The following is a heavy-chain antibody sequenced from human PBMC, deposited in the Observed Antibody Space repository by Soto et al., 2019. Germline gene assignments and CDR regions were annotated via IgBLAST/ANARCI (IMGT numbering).Heavy chain of an antibody. V-gene: IGHV1-18*01. CDR2: ISAYNGNT. J-gene: IGHJ6*02. CDR3: ARDIVVVPAAIGPYYYYYGMDV. CDR1: GYTFTSYD. D-gene: IGHD2-2*01. Sequence: ASVKVSCKASGYTFTSYDISWVRQAPGQGLEWMGWISAYNGNTNYAQKLQGRVTMTTDTSTSTAYMELRSLRSDDTAVYYCARDIVVVPAAIGPYYYYYGMDVWGQGTTVTVSS.